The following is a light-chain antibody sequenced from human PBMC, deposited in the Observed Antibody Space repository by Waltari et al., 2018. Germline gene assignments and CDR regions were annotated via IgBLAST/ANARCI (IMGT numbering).Light chain of an antibody. V-gene: IGLV2-14*01. CDR3: SSYTRSSSYV. J-gene: IGLJ1*01. CDR1: SSDIGGVNF. Sequence: QSALPQPASVSGSPEQSSTISCTGTSSDIGGVNFVTCYQQHPGKAPKLILFDVSDRPSGVSNRFSGSKSGNSASLTISGLQAEDEADYYCSSYTRSSSYVFGTGTKVTVL. CDR2: DVS.